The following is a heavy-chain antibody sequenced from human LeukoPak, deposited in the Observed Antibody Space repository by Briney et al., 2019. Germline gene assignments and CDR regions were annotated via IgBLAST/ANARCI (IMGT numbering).Heavy chain of an antibody. CDR2: IYYIGST. Sequence: SETLSLTCTVFGGSISSSYWSWIRQSPGKGLEWIAYIYYIGSTNYNPSLKSRVTISVDTSKNQFSLKLSSVTAADTAVYYCARGLGAADLWGQGTLVTVSS. D-gene: IGHD1-26*01. J-gene: IGHJ5*02. V-gene: IGHV4-59*08. CDR3: ARGLGAADL. CDR1: GGSISSSY.